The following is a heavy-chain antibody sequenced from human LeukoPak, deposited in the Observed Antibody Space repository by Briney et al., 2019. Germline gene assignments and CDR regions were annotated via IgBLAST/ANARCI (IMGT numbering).Heavy chain of an antibody. J-gene: IGHJ4*02. V-gene: IGHV3-53*01. CDR1: GFTVSSNY. D-gene: IGHD2-2*01. Sequence: GGSLRLSCAASGFTVSSNYMSWVRQAPGKGLEWVSVIYSGGSTYYADSVKGRFTISRDNSKNTLYLQMNSLRAEDTAVYYCAKVRPAAKMGEFDYWGQGTLVTVSS. CDR2: IYSGGST. CDR3: AKVRPAAKMGEFDY.